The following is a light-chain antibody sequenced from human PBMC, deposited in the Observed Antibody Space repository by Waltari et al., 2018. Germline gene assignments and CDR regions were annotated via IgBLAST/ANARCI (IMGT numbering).Light chain of an antibody. V-gene: IGKV3-11*01. Sequence: ETVLTQSPGTLALSPGERATLSCRASQSIGSSLAWYQHIPGQAPRPLFYDASNRATGIPARFSGRGSGTDFTRTISSLEPEDFAVYYCQQRINWPRTFGQGTKVEIK. CDR2: DAS. CDR1: QSIGSS. J-gene: IGKJ1*01. CDR3: QQRINWPRT.